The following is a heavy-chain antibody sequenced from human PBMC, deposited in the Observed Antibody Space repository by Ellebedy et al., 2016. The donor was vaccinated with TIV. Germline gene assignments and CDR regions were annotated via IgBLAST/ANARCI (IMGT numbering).Heavy chain of an antibody. J-gene: IGHJ3*02. CDR3: ARETPNRAFDI. CDR1: GFTFSHYY. CDR2: IDQNGGEK. Sequence: GESLKISCAASGFTFSHYYMTWVRQAPGKGLEWVANIDQNGGEKSYVDSVKGRFTSSRDNAKNSLFLQMNSLRVEDTAVYYCARETPNRAFDIWGQGAMVTVSS. D-gene: IGHD1-14*01. V-gene: IGHV3-7*01.